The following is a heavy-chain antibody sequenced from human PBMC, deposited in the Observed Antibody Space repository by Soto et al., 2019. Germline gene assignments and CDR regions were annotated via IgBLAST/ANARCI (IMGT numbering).Heavy chain of an antibody. CDR1: GYTFTGYY. V-gene: IGHV1-2*04. CDR2: INPNSGGT. Sequence: ASVKVSCKASGYTFTGYYMHWVRQAPGQGLEWMGWINPNSGGTNYAQKFQGWVTMTRDTSISTAYMELSRLRSDDTAVYYCARGYSGYDLGDLDYWGQGTLVTVSS. J-gene: IGHJ4*02. D-gene: IGHD5-12*01. CDR3: ARGYSGYDLGDLDY.